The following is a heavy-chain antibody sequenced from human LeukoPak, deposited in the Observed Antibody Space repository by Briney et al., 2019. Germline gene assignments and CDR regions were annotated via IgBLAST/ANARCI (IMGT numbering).Heavy chain of an antibody. J-gene: IGHJ4*02. Sequence: GGSLRLSCAASGFTVSSNYMSWVRQAPGKGLEWVSLIYTDGRTFYADSVKGRFTISGDNSKNTLSLQMNSLRGEDTAVYYCATLPLWFGELLSTSSQSYWGQGTLVTVSS. CDR2: IYTDGRT. V-gene: IGHV3-66*01. D-gene: IGHD3-10*01. CDR3: ATLPLWFGELLSTSSQSY. CDR1: GFTVSSNY.